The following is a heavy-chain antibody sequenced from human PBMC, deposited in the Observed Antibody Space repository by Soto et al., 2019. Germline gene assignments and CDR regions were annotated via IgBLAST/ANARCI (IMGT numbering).Heavy chain of an antibody. Sequence: EVHLLESGGGLVQPGGSLRLSCTASGCTFSSYAMTWVRQAPRRGLEGVSGITASGGRTFYADSVKGRFTISRDNSRSTLYLQMNSLRAEDTAVYYCAKDTRYADYVRWFDSWGQGTLVTVSS. CDR2: ITASGGRT. CDR1: GCTFSSYA. V-gene: IGHV3-23*01. D-gene: IGHD4-17*01. CDR3: AKDTRYADYVRWFDS. J-gene: IGHJ5*01.